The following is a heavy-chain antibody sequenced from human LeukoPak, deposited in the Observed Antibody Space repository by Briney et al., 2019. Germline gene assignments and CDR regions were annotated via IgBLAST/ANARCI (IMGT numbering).Heavy chain of an antibody. CDR1: GGSFSGYY. CDR3: ARGRFSSSWYLDY. V-gene: IGHV4-34*01. CDR2: INHSGST. Sequence: KPSETLSLTCAVYGGSFSGYYWSWIRQPPGKGLEWLGEINHSGSTSYNPSLKSRVTISVDTSKNQFSLKLSSVTAADTAVYYCARGRFSSSWYLDYWGQGTLVTVSS. D-gene: IGHD6-13*01. J-gene: IGHJ4*02.